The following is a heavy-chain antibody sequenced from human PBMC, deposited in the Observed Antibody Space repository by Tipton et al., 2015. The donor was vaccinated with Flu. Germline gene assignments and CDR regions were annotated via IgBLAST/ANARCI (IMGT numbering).Heavy chain of an antibody. CDR2: IDTDGST. J-gene: IGHJ4*02. CDR1: GFTFRDHW. D-gene: IGHD3-10*01. CDR3: ARRPSGSGSHPFDH. V-gene: IGHV3-74*01. Sequence: SLRLSCAASGFTFRDHWMHWVRQVPGKGLVWVSRIDTDGSTIYAESVKGRFTVSRDNAKNTLFLQMTSLRAEDTAVYYCARRPSGSGSHPFDHWGQGTLVTVSS.